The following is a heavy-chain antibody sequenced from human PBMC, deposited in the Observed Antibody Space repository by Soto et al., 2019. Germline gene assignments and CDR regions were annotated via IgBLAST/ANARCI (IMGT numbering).Heavy chain of an antibody. Sequence: WASVKVSCKASGYTFTSYAMHWVRQAPGQRLEWMGWINAGNGNTKYSQKFQGRVTITRDTSASTAYMELSSLRSEDTAVYYCARGGFLVSGNFDYWGQGTLVTVSS. V-gene: IGHV1-3*01. CDR3: ARGGFLVSGNFDY. D-gene: IGHD3-3*01. J-gene: IGHJ4*02. CDR1: GYTFTSYA. CDR2: INAGNGNT.